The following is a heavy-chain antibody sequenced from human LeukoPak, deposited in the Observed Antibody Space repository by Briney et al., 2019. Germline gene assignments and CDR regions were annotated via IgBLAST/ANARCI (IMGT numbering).Heavy chain of an antibody. CDR1: GGSFSGYY. D-gene: IGHD3-10*01. J-gene: IGHJ4*02. CDR3: AVNYYGSGTYPRY. CDR2: INHSGST. Sequence: SETLSLTCAVYGGSFSGYYWSWNRQPPGKGLEWIGEINHSGSTNYNPSLKSRVTISVDTSKNQFSLKLSSVTAADTAVYYCAVNYYGSGTYPRYWGQGTLVTVSS. V-gene: IGHV4-34*01.